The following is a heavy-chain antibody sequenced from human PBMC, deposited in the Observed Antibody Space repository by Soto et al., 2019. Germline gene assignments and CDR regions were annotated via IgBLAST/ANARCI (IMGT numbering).Heavy chain of an antibody. V-gene: IGHV5-51*01. CDR3: AASIFYYGMDV. J-gene: IGHJ6*02. CDR1: GYTFTNYW. CDR2: IYPGDSDT. Sequence: GESLKISCKGSGYTFTNYWIGWVRQMPGKGLGWMGIIYPGDSDTKYNPSFQGQVTISADKSITTTYLRWTSLKASDTAIYYCAASIFYYGMDVWGQGTTVTVSS.